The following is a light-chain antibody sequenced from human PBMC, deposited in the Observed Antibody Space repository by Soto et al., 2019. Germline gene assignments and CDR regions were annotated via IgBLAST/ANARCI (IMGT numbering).Light chain of an antibody. CDR2: DAS. J-gene: IGKJ3*01. Sequence: VVTQSPSTLSLSLGERATLSCGASQSIGSYLAWYQHKLGQPPRLLIYDASNRATGIPVRFSGSGSGTDFTLTISSLEPEDFAVYYCQQRSTWPPFSFGPRTKVDI. V-gene: IGKV3-11*01. CDR1: QSIGSY. CDR3: QQRSTWPPFS.